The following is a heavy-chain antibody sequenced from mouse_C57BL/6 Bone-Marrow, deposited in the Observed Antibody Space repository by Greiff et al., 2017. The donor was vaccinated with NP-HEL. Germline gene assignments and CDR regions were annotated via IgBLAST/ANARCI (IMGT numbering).Heavy chain of an antibody. J-gene: IGHJ3*01. CDR1: GYTFTSYG. V-gene: IGHV1-81*01. Sequence: ESGAELARPGASVKLSCKASGYTFTSYGISWVKQRTGQGLEWIGEIYPRSGNTYYNEKFKGKATLTADKSSSTAYMELRSLTSEDSAVYFCAREGDYDSFAYWGQGTLVTVSA. CDR2: IYPRSGNT. D-gene: IGHD2-4*01. CDR3: AREGDYDSFAY.